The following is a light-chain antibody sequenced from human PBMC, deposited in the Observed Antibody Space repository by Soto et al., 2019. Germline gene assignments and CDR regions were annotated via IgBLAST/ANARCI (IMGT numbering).Light chain of an antibody. J-gene: IGKJ5*01. CDR3: QQYNISRSIS. V-gene: IGKV1-5*01. Sequence: DIQMTQSPSTLSASVGDTVTITCRASQTISGWLAWYQQRPGKAPNLLIFDASTLESGVPSRFSGSGSGTDFTLNIGRPQSEDFAVYYCQQYNISRSISFGQGTRLEIK. CDR1: QTISGW. CDR2: DAS.